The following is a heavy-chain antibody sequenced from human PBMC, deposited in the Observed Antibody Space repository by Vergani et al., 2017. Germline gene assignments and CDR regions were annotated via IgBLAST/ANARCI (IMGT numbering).Heavy chain of an antibody. CDR2: IYTSGST. D-gene: IGHD3-22*01. CDR1: GGSISSGSYY. Sequence: QVQLQESGPGLVKPSQTLSLTCTVSGGSISSGSYYWSWIRQPAGKGLEWIGRIYTSGSTNYNPSLKSRVTISVDTSKNQFSLKLSSVTAADTAVYYWAREGYYYDSSGYYQPTFDYWGQGTLVTVSS. J-gene: IGHJ4*02. CDR3: AREGYYYDSSGYYQPTFDY. V-gene: IGHV4-61*02.